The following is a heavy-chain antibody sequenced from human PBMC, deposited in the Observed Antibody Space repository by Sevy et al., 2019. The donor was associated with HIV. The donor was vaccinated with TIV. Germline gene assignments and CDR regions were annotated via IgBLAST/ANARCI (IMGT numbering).Heavy chain of an antibody. CDR3: ASHDWGREDF. V-gene: IGHV4-38-2*01. D-gene: IGHD7-27*01. CDR2: THYTGST. Sequence: SETLSLTCVVSGYSISSYYWWDWFRRPPGKGLEWIGATHYTGSTQYTPSLKSRVTVSADTSKNQFSLRLSSMTAADTAVYYCASHDWGREDFWGQGTLVTVSS. J-gene: IGHJ4*02. CDR1: GYSISSYYW.